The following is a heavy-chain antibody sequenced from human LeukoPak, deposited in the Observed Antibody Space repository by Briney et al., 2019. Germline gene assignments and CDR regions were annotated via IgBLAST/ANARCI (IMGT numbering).Heavy chain of an antibody. J-gene: IGHJ5*02. D-gene: IGHD4-11*01. CDR1: GYSISSGYY. Sequence: SETLSLTCTVSGYSISSGYYWGWIRQPPGKGLEWIGSIYHTGSTYYNPSLKSRVTISVDTSKNQFSLKLSSVTAADTAVYSCAREGGSNYGNWFDPWGQGTLVTVSS. CDR2: IYHTGST. V-gene: IGHV4-38-2*02. CDR3: AREGGSNYGNWFDP.